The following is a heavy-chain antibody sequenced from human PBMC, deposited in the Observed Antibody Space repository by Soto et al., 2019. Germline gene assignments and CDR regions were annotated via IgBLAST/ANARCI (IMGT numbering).Heavy chain of an antibody. CDR1: GFTFSSYG. Sequence: LRLSCAASGFTFSSYGMHWVRQAPGKGLEWVAVIWYDGSNKYYADSVKGRFTISRDNSKNTLYLQMNSLRAEDTAVYYCARAGYYYDSSRIMDVWGQGTTVTV. D-gene: IGHD3-22*01. CDR3: ARAGYYYDSSRIMDV. CDR2: IWYDGSNK. J-gene: IGHJ6*02. V-gene: IGHV3-33*01.